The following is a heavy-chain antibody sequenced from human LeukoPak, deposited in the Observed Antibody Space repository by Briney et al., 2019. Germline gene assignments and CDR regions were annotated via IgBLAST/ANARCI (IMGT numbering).Heavy chain of an antibody. CDR1: GGSFSGYY. Sequence: SETLSLTCTVYGGSFSGYYWSWIRQPPGKGLEWIGEINHSGSTNYNPSLKSRVTISVDTSKNQFSLKLSSVTAADTAVYYCARLDQGAVAGYDAFDIWGQGTMVTVSS. CDR3: ARLDQGAVAGYDAFDI. CDR2: INHSGST. J-gene: IGHJ3*02. D-gene: IGHD6-19*01. V-gene: IGHV4-34*01.